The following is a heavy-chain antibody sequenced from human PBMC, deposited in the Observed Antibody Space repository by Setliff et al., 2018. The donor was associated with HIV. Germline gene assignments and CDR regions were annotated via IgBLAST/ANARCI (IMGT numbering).Heavy chain of an antibody. J-gene: IGHJ6*03. CDR2: IKQGGNDK. CDR3: ARVRETSGGYWGNFYYYMDV. CDR1: QFAFKSYW. D-gene: IGHD2-21*02. V-gene: IGHV3-7*01. Sequence: GSLRLSCTASQFAFKSYWMTWVRQAPGKGLEWVATIKQGGNDKYYVDSVKGRFTISRDNAKNSLYLQMNSLRAEDTAVYYCARVRETSGGYWGNFYYYMDVWGKGTTVTVSS.